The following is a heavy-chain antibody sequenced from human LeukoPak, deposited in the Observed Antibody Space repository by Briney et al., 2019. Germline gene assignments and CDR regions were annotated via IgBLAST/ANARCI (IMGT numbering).Heavy chain of an antibody. CDR3: ARDYRSSSGIGFDY. J-gene: IGHJ4*02. CDR2: ISSSSSTT. CDR1: GFTFSSYA. V-gene: IGHV3-48*02. D-gene: IGHD6-6*01. Sequence: PGRSLRLSCAASGFTFSSYAMHWVRQAPGKGLEWVSFISSSSSTTYYAESVKGRFTISRDNAKNSLYLQMNSLRDEDTAVYYCARDYRSSSGIGFDYWGQGTLVTVSS.